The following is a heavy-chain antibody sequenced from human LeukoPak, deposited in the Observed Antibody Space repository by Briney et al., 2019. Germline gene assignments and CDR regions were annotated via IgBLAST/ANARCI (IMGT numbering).Heavy chain of an antibody. J-gene: IGHJ4*02. V-gene: IGHV1-2*06. CDR2: INPNSGGT. Sequence: GASVKVSCKASGYTFVGYHMHWMRQAPGQGLEWMGRINPNSGGTNYAQKFQGRVTMTRDTSISTAYMELSRLRSDDTAVYYCARDLHDSSGYLPGHWGQGTLVTVPS. D-gene: IGHD3-22*01. CDR3: ARDLHDSSGYLPGH. CDR1: GYTFVGYH.